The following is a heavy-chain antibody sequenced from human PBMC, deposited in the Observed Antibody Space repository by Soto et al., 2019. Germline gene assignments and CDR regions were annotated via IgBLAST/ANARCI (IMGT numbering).Heavy chain of an antibody. Sequence: QVQLVESGGGLVQPGRSLRLSCAASGFTFSSYGMHWVRQAPGKGLEWVAVISYDGSNKYYADSVKGRFTISRDNSKNTLYLQMNSLRAEDTAVYYCAKEGGYYGSGSYSVGENYYGMDVWGQGTTVTVSS. J-gene: IGHJ6*02. D-gene: IGHD3-10*01. CDR2: ISYDGSNK. V-gene: IGHV3-30*18. CDR3: AKEGGYYGSGSYSVGENYYGMDV. CDR1: GFTFSSYG.